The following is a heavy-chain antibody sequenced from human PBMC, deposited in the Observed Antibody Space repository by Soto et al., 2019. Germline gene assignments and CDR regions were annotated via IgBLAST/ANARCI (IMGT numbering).Heavy chain of an antibody. D-gene: IGHD2-15*01. Sequence: QVQLVQSGAEVKKPGASVKVSCKASGYTFTSYGISWVRQAPGQGLEWMGWISAYNGNTNYAQKLQGRVTMTTDTSTSTAYMELRSLRSDDTAVYYCARVARTRADEVAATPFDAFDIWGQGTMVTVSS. CDR1: GYTFTSYG. J-gene: IGHJ3*02. CDR3: ARVARTRADEVAATPFDAFDI. CDR2: ISAYNGNT. V-gene: IGHV1-18*04.